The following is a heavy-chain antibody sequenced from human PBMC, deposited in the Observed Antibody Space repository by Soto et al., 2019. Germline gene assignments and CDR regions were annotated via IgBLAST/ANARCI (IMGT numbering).Heavy chain of an antibody. V-gene: IGHV4-59*11. CDR2: IYFTGYT. CDR1: GGSLSSHY. D-gene: IGHD2-15*01. J-gene: IGHJ4*02. Sequence: SETLSLTCTVSGGSLSSHYWSWIRQSPGKGLEWVGYIYFTGYTNYNPSLKNRVTISVDTSKSQFSLSLNSVTAADTAVYYCATVAMTSPKVFGYCCQGPLVTVSS. CDR3: ATVAMTSPKVFGY.